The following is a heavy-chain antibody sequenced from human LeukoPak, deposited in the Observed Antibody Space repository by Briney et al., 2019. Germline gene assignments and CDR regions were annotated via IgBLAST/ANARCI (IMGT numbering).Heavy chain of an antibody. Sequence: GGSLRLSCAASGFTFRNYGMHWVRQAPGKGLEWVAVIWYDGSNKYYADSVKGRVTISRDNSKNTMSLQMNSLRAEDTAVYYCARDHYYGSGSYHNWFDPWGQGTLVTVSS. V-gene: IGHV3-33*01. J-gene: IGHJ5*02. CDR1: GFTFRNYG. CDR3: ARDHYYGSGSYHNWFDP. CDR2: IWYDGSNK. D-gene: IGHD3-10*01.